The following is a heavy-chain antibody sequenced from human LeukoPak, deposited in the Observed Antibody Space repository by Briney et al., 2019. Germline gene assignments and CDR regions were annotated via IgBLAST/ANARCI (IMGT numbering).Heavy chain of an antibody. J-gene: IGHJ4*02. CDR3: ARDVNWNDDY. CDR2: LNSDGTRT. V-gene: IGHV3-74*01. Sequence: GGSLRLSCAASGFTLRSYWMHWVRQAPGEGLMWVSRLNSDGTRTGYADSVKGRFTISRDNAKNTLYLQMNSLRAEDTAVYYCARDVNWNDDYWGQGTLVTVSS. CDR1: GFTLRSYW. D-gene: IGHD1-1*01.